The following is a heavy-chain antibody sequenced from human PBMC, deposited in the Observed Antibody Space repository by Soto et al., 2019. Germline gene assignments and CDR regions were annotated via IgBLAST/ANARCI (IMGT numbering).Heavy chain of an antibody. V-gene: IGHV3-33*01. D-gene: IGHD2-15*01. J-gene: IGHJ3*02. CDR1: VFNFSSYG. CDR3: ARLYCSASSCYSVGAFDI. CDR2: IWFDGSDK. Sequence: GGSLRLSCAASVFNFSSYGMHWVRQAPGKGLEWVALIWFDGSDKYYTESVKGRFTISRDNSKSTLYLQMNSLRAEDTAVYYCARLYCSASSCYSVGAFDIRGQGTMVTVSS.